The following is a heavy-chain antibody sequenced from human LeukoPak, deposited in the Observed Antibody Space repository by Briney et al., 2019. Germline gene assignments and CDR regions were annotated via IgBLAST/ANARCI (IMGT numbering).Heavy chain of an antibody. CDR1: GFTFSSYW. V-gene: IGHV3-7*01. D-gene: IGHD2/OR15-2a*01. Sequence: PGGSLRLSCAASGFTFSSYWMSWVRQAPGKGLEWVANIKQDGSEKYYVDSVKGRFTISRDNAKNSLYLQMNSLRAEDTAVYYCARLPNLLLRYFDYWGQGTLVTVSS. CDR3: ARLPNLLLRYFDY. CDR2: IKQDGSEK. J-gene: IGHJ4*02.